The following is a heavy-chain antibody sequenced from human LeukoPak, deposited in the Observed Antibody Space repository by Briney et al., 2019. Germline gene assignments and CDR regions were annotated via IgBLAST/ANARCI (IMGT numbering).Heavy chain of an antibody. CDR1: GFTFSCCA. Sequence: GGSLRLSCAASGFTFSCCAMIWVRQAPGKALEWVSAISSSGSAIFYADSVRGRFTISRDNSKKTLSLQMSSLGVEDTAVYYCANGVRGNYYGMDVWGQGTTVTVSS. V-gene: IGHV3-23*01. CDR3: ANGVRGNYYGMDV. D-gene: IGHD3-10*01. J-gene: IGHJ6*02. CDR2: ISSSGSAI.